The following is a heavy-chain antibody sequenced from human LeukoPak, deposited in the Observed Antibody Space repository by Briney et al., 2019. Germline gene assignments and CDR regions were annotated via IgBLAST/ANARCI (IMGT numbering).Heavy chain of an antibody. Sequence: RGSLRLSCSASGFTFSSYWMHWVRQAPGKGLVWVSRIKSDGSSTIYADSVRGRFTISRDNAKNTLYLQMNSLRAEDTAVYYFARSNGFHPWGQGTLVTVSS. V-gene: IGHV3-74*01. CDR3: ARSNGFHP. CDR2: IKSDGSST. CDR1: GFTFSSYW. J-gene: IGHJ5*02.